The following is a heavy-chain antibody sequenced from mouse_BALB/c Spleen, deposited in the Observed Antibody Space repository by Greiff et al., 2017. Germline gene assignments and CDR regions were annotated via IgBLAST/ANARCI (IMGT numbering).Heavy chain of an antibody. CDR1: GFTFSSFG. V-gene: IGHV5-17*02. Sequence: EVQVVESGGGLVQPGGSRKLSCAASGFTFSSFGMHWVRQAPEKGLEWVAYISSGSSTIYYADTVKGRFTISRDNPKNTLFLQMTSLRSEDTAMYYCARGKYGNYDAMDYWGQGTSVTVSS. CDR2: ISSGSSTI. CDR3: ARGKYGNYDAMDY. D-gene: IGHD2-10*02. J-gene: IGHJ4*01.